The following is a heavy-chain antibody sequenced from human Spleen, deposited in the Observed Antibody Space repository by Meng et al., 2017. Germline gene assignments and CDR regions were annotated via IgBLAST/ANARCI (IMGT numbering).Heavy chain of an antibody. Sequence: GESLKISCEASGFIFSSHMIYWVRQTPGKGLEWVSAISASSDYTSYADSVRGRLIISRDNSKNTLYLQMNSLGAEDTALYYCARIAVRSSYGGFDYWGQGTLVTVSS. CDR2: ISASSDYT. V-gene: IGHV3-23*01. CDR3: ARIAVRSSYGGFDY. CDR1: GFIFSSHM. J-gene: IGHJ4*02. D-gene: IGHD2-15*01.